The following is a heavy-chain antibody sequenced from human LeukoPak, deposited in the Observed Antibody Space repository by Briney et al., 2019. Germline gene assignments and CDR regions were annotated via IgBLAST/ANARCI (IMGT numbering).Heavy chain of an antibody. V-gene: IGHV3-23*01. CDR3: AKSTRNYRAHYFDY. CDR2: ISGSGGST. D-gene: IGHD4-11*01. Sequence: RSGGSLRLSCAASGFTFSSYAMSWVRQAPGKGLEWVSAISGSGGSTYYADSVKGRFTISRDNSKNTLYLQMNSLRAEDTAVYYCAKSTRNYRAHYFDYWGQGTLVTVSS. J-gene: IGHJ4*02. CDR1: GFTFSSYA.